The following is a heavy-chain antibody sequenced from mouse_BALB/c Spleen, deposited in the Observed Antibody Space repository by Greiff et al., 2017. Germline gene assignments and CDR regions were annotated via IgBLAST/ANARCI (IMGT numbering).Heavy chain of an antibody. CDR3: VGVGAMDY. J-gene: IGHJ4*01. D-gene: IGHD1-1*01. CDR1: GFTFNPNA. Sequence: DAGGGLVQPKGSLKLSCAASGFTFNPNAMNWVRQAPGKGLEWVARIRSKSNNYATYYADSVKDRFTISRDDSQSMLYLQMNNLKTEDTAMYYCVGVGAMDYWGQGTSVTVSS. CDR2: IRSKSNNYAT. V-gene: IGHV10S3*01.